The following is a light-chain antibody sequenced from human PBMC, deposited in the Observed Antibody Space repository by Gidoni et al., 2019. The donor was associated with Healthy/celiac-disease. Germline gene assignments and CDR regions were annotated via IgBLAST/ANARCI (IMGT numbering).Light chain of an antibody. CDR1: QSISSY. CDR2: AAS. J-gene: IGKJ2*01. CDR3: QQSYSTPLYT. V-gene: IGKV1-39*01. Sequence: DIQMTQSPSSLSASVGDRVTITCRASQSISSYLNWYQQKPGQAPKLLIYAASSLQSGVPSRFSGSGSGTDFTLTSSILQPEDFATYYCQQSYSTPLYTFGQGTKLEIK.